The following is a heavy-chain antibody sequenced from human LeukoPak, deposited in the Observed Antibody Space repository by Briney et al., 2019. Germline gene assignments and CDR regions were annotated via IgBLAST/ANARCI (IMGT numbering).Heavy chain of an antibody. Sequence: GGSLRLSCAASGFTFSSYAMSWVRQAPEKGLEWVSHMSGSGGDTYYADSVKGRFTISRDNSKNTLYLQMNSLRAEDTAVYYCAKDSSGWYGGFVDYWGQGTLVTVSS. V-gene: IGHV3-23*01. CDR1: GFTFSSYA. J-gene: IGHJ4*02. D-gene: IGHD6-19*01. CDR3: AKDSSGWYGGFVDY. CDR2: MSGSGGDT.